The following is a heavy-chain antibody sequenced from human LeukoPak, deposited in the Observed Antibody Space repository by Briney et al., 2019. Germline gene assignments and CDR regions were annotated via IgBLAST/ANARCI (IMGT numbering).Heavy chain of an antibody. CDR2: ISDRGST. J-gene: IGHJ4*02. CDR3: ARRGFSYGSAPIDY. CDR1: GGSISSSSYY. Sequence: SETLSVTCTVSGGSISSSSYYWGWIRQPPGKGLEWIGSISDRGSTYYNPSLKSRVTISVDTSKNQFSLKLSSVTAADTAVYYYARRGFSYGSAPIDYWGQGTLVTVSS. V-gene: IGHV4-39*01. D-gene: IGHD5-18*01.